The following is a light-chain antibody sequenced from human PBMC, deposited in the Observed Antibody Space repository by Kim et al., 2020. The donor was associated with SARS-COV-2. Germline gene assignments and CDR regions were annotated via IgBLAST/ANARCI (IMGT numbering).Light chain of an antibody. J-gene: IGLJ1*01. V-gene: IGLV1-40*01. CDR3: QSYDSSLSAPYV. CDR2: GNS. CDR1: SSNIGAGYD. Sequence: VTIPCTGRSSNIGAGYDVHWYQQLPGTAPKLLIYGNSNRPSGVPDRFSGSKSGTSASLAITGLQAEDEADYYCQSYDSSLSAPYVFGTGTKVTVL.